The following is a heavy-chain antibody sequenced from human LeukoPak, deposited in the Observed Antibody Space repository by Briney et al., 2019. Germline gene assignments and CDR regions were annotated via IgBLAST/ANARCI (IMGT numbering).Heavy chain of an antibody. V-gene: IGHV4-59*01. CDR3: ARDGGLGTYYYYGMGV. CDR1: GGSISTYY. CDR2: IYYTGST. J-gene: IGHJ6*02. Sequence: PSETLSLTCTVSGGSISTYYWSWIRQPPGKGLEWIGYIYYTGSTKYNPSLKSRVTISVDTSKNQFSLKLSSVTAADMAVYYCARDGGLGTYYYYGMGVWGQGTTVTVSS. D-gene: IGHD1-14*01.